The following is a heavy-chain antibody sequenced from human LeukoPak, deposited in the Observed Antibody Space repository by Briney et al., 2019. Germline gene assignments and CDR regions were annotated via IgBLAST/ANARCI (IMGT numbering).Heavy chain of an antibody. V-gene: IGHV3-7*01. CDR1: GFTFSSYW. J-gene: IGHJ4*02. Sequence: PGGSLRLSCAASGFTFSSYWITWVRQAPGKGLEWVANIKEDGGEKYYVDSVKGRFTISRDNAKNSVSLQMNSLRAEDTAVYYCARGPYCDSTSCQSFFDYWGQGALVTVSS. CDR3: ARGPYCDSTSCQSFFDY. D-gene: IGHD2-2*01. CDR2: IKEDGGEK.